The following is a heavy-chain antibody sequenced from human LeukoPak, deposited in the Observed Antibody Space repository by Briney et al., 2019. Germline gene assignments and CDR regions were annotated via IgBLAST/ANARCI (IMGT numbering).Heavy chain of an antibody. V-gene: IGHV4-34*01. CDR1: GGSFSGYY. J-gene: IGHJ4*02. CDR3: ARERRGIANYFDY. Sequence: SETLSLTCAVYGGSFSGYYCSWIRQPPGKGLEWIGEINHSGSTNYNPSLKSRVTISVDTSKNQFSLKLSSVTAADTAVYYCARERRGIANYFDYWGQGTLVTVSS. D-gene: IGHD1-26*01. CDR2: INHSGST.